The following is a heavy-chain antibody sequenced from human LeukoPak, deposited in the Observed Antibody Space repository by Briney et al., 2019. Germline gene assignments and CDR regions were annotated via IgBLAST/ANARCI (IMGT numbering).Heavy chain of an antibody. D-gene: IGHD1-7*01. Sequence: GGSLRLSCAASGFTFSDYYMSWIRQAPGKGLEWVSYISSSGSTIYYADSVKGRFTISRDNSKNTLYLQMNSLRPEDTAMYYCAKDGNYEAFDIWGQGTMVTVSS. CDR2: ISSSGSTI. CDR1: GFTFSDYY. CDR3: AKDGNYEAFDI. J-gene: IGHJ3*02. V-gene: IGHV3-11*04.